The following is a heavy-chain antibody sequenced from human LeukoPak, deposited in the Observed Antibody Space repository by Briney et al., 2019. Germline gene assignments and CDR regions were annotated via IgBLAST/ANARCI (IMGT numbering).Heavy chain of an antibody. D-gene: IGHD3-22*01. J-gene: IGHJ6*03. CDR3: ARSSYDSSGYYVYYYYMDV. CDR1: GYTFTSYG. CDR2: ISAYNGNT. V-gene: IGHV1-18*01. Sequence: ASVKVSCKASGYTFTSYGISWVRQAPGQGLEWMGWISAYNGNTNYAQKLQGRVTMTTDTSTSTAYMELRSLRSDDTAVYYCARSSYDSSGYYVYYYYMDVWGKGTTVTISS.